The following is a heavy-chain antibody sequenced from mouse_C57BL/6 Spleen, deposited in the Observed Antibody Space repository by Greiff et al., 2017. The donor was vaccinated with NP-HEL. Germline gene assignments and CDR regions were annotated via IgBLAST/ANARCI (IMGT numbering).Heavy chain of an antibody. Sequence: QVQLQQPGAELVKPGASVKWAGKAAGDNFTSYWRHGVKQRTGQGREGRGRRERKSGRTNYNEKFKSKATLTVDKSSSTAYMQLSSLTSEDSAVYYCAREDYYGRYFDYWGQGTTLTVSS. CDR1: GDNFTSYW. J-gene: IGHJ2*01. CDR2: RERKSGRT. CDR3: AREDYYGRYFDY. D-gene: IGHD1-1*01. V-gene: IGHV1-64*01.